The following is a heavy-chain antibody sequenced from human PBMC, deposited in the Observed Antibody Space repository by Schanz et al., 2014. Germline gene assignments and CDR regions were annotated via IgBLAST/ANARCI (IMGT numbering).Heavy chain of an antibody. V-gene: IGHV3-33*01. J-gene: IGHJ4*02. CDR1: GFTFSSYG. D-gene: IGHD3-16*01. Sequence: QVQLVESGGDVVQPGRSLRLSCAASGFTFSSYGMHWVRQAPGKGLEWVAVIWYDGSNKDYADSVKGRFTISRDSARNSLYLQMSSLRAEDTAVYYCARGTPFRCDYWGQGTLVTVSS. CDR2: IWYDGSNK. CDR3: ARGTPFRCDY.